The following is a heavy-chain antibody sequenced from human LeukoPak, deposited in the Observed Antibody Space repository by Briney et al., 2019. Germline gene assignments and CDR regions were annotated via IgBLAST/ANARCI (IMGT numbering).Heavy chain of an antibody. CDR3: ARVARESSSWYYFDY. V-gene: IGHV3-30*04. Sequence: GGSLRLSCAASGFTFTTYAMHWVRQAPGEGLGWVAVISDDGSNISYLDSVKGRFTISRDNSKDTLYLQMNSLRAEDTAVYYCARVARESSSWYYFDYWGQGTLVTVSS. J-gene: IGHJ4*02. D-gene: IGHD6-13*01. CDR1: GFTFTTYA. CDR2: ISDDGSNI.